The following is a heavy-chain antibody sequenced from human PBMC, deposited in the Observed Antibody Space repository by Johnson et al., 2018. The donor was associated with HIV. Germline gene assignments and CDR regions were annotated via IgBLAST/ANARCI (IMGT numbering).Heavy chain of an antibody. J-gene: IGHJ3*01. D-gene: IGHD1-26*01. Sequence: QVQLVESGGGVVQPGRSLRLSCAASGFTFSSYAMHWVRQAPGKGLEWVAVISYDGSNRYYADSVKGRFTISRDNSKNTLYLQMNSLRADDTAVYYCASGGPLSGGDECCFDVWGQGTMVTVSS. V-gene: IGHV3-30*14. CDR3: ASGGPLSGGDECCFDV. CDR2: ISYDGSNR. CDR1: GFTFSSYA.